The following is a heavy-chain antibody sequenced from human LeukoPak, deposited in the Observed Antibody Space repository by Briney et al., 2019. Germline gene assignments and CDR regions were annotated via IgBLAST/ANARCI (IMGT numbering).Heavy chain of an antibody. J-gene: IGHJ4*02. Sequence: SETLSLTCAVYGGSFSGYYWSWIRQPPGKGLEWIGEINHSGSTNYNPSLKSRVTISVDTSKNQFSLKLSSVTAADTAVCYCAREPRGGSYLGWGQGTLVTVSS. CDR3: AREPRGGSYLG. D-gene: IGHD1-26*01. V-gene: IGHV4-34*01. CDR2: INHSGST. CDR1: GGSFSGYY.